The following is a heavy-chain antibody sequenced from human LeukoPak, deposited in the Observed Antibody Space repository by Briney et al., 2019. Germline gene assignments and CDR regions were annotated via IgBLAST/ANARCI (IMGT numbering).Heavy chain of an antibody. J-gene: IGHJ6*03. CDR2: INTNTGNP. Sequence: ASVKVSCKASGYTFTSYAMNWVRQAPGQGLEWMGWINTNTGNPTYAQGFTGRFVFSLDTSVSTAYLQISSLKAEDTAVYYCARKAIVVVTASRNYYYYYMDVWGKGTTVTISS. V-gene: IGHV7-4-1*02. CDR3: ARKAIVVVTASRNYYYYYMDV. D-gene: IGHD2-21*02. CDR1: GYTFTSYA.